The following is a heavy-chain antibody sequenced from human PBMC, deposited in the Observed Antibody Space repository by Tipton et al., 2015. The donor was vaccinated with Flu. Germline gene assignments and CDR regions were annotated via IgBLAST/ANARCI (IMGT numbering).Heavy chain of an antibody. CDR3: ARRDYSNYVSDPKSWFDP. D-gene: IGHD4-11*01. Sequence: TLSLTCTVSGGSISSGNYYWSWIHQHPGKGLEWIGTVSRTGSTIYNPSLKSRVTISIDTSKNQFSLKMKSVTATDMAVYYCARRDYSNYVSDPKSWFDPWGQGTLVAVSS. J-gene: IGHJ5*02. CDR1: GGSISSGNYY. V-gene: IGHV4-39*07. CDR2: VSRTGST.